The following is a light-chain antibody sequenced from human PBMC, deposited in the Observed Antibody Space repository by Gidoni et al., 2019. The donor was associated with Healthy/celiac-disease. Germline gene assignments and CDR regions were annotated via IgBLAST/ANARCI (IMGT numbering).Light chain of an antibody. J-gene: IGLJ2*01. CDR2: GKN. CDR3: NSRDSSGNHVV. V-gene: IGLV3-19*01. Sequence: SSALTQDPAVSVALGQTVRLTCQGDRLRSYYASWYQQKPGQAPVLVIYGKNNRPSGIPDRFSGSSSGNTASLTITGAQAEDEADYYCNSRDSSGNHVVFGGGTKLTVL. CDR1: RLRSYY.